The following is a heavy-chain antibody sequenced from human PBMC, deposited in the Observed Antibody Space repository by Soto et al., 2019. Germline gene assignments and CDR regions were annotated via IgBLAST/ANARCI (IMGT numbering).Heavy chain of an antibody. CDR2: ISTSKGNT. J-gene: IGHJ4*02. V-gene: IGHV1-18*01. Sequence: GASVKVSWKNSGYTFASCGIAWVRQAPGQGLEWMGWISTSKGNTNYAQKFQGRVTMTTDTSTSTAYMELRSLRSDDTAVYYCATRSPAFDFWGQGTLVTVSS. CDR1: GYTFASCG. CDR3: ATRSPAFDF.